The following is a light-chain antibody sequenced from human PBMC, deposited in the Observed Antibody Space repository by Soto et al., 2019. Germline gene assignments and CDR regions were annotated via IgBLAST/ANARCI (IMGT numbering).Light chain of an antibody. Sequence: QSALTKPASVSGSPGQSITISCTGTSSDVGGYNYVSWYQQHPGKAPKLMIYEVSNRPSGVSNRFSGSKSDNTASLIISGLQAEDEADYYCSSYTSSRSYVFGTGTKLTVL. CDR1: SSDVGGYNY. J-gene: IGLJ1*01. CDR3: SSYTSSRSYV. V-gene: IGLV2-14*01. CDR2: EVS.